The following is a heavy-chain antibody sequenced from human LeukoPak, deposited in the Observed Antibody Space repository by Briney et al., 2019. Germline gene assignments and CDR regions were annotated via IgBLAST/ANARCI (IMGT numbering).Heavy chain of an antibody. J-gene: IGHJ4*02. CDR3: AAYSGSSYFDY. Sequence: SETLSLTCTVSGGSISRGGYYWSWIRQHPGKGLEWIGYIYYSGSTYYNPSLQSRVTISVDTSKNQFSLKLSSVTAADTAVYYCAAYSGSSYFDYWGQGTLVTVSS. CDR1: GGSISRGGYY. CDR2: IYYSGST. V-gene: IGHV4-31*03. D-gene: IGHD1-26*01.